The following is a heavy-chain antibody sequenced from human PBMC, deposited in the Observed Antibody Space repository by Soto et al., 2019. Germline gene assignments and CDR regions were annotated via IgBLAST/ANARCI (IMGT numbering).Heavy chain of an antibody. CDR3: TRPERDCSGGSCYRNFDY. Sequence: GGSLRLSCAASGFTFSGSAMHWVRQASGKGLEWVGRIRSKANSYATAYAASVKGRFTISRDDSKNTAYLQMNSLKTEDTAVYYCTRPERDCSGGSCYRNFDYWGQGTLVTVSP. D-gene: IGHD2-15*01. CDR2: IRSKANSYAT. V-gene: IGHV3-73*01. CDR1: GFTFSGSA. J-gene: IGHJ4*02.